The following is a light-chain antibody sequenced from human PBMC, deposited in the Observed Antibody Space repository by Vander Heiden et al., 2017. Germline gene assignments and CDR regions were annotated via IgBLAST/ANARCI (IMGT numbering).Light chain of an antibody. CDR3: QQENSYPYT. V-gene: IGKV1-5*03. CDR1: QSISSW. Sequence: DIRMTQSPSTLSASVGDRVTITCRASQSISSWLAWYQQKPGKAPKLLIYKASSLESGVPSRFSGSGSGTEFTLTISSLQPDDFATYYCQQENSYPYTFGQRTKLEIK. J-gene: IGKJ2*01. CDR2: KAS.